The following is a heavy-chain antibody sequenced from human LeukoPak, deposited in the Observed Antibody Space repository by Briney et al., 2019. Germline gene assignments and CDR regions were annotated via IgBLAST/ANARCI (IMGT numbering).Heavy chain of an antibody. CDR1: GFTSSTYL. CDR3: ARDGRFLEWLFFDY. Sequence: PGGSLRLSCAASGFTSSTYLMSWVRQAPGKGLEWVANIKQDGSEKYYVDSVKGRFTISRDNAKNSLYLQMNSLRAEDTAVYYCARDGRFLEWLFFDYWGQGTLVTVSS. CDR2: IKQDGSEK. J-gene: IGHJ4*02. D-gene: IGHD3-3*01. V-gene: IGHV3-7*01.